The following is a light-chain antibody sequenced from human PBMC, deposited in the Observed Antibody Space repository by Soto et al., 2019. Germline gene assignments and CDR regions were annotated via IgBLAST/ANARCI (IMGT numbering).Light chain of an antibody. CDR1: QSVSNY. CDR3: QQSYTTPRT. CDR2: AAS. V-gene: IGKV1-39*01. J-gene: IGKJ1*01. Sequence: GDRVTITCRASQSVSNYLQWYQQKSGHAPKLLVYAASSLHSGVPSRFSGSGSGTDFTLTITSLQPEDFATYYCQQSYTTPRTFGQGTKVDIK.